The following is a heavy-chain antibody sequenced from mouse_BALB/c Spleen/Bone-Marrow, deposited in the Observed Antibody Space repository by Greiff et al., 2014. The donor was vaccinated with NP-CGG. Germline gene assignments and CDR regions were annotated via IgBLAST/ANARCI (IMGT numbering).Heavy chain of an antibody. Sequence: EVQLQQSGAELVKPGASVKLSCTASGFNIKDTYMHWVKQRPEQGLGWIGRIDPANGNTKYDPKFQGKATITAGTSSNTAYLQLSSLTSEDTAVYYCAAYYYGSSQFAYWGQGTLVTVSA. CDR3: AAYYYGSSQFAY. CDR1: GFNIKDTY. J-gene: IGHJ3*01. V-gene: IGHV14-3*02. D-gene: IGHD1-1*01. CDR2: IDPANGNT.